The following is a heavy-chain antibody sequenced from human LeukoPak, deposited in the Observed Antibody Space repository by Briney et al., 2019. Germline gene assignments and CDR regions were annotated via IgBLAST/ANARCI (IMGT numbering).Heavy chain of an antibody. V-gene: IGHV3-15*01. Sequence: KPGGSLRLSCAASGFAFNHAWMSWVRQAPGKGLEWLGRIKSKTNGGTTDYAAPVKGRFTISRDDSKNTLYLQIDSLKTEDTAVYYCTWVGARYYFDYWGQETLVTVSS. D-gene: IGHD1-26*01. CDR1: GFAFNHAW. CDR2: IKSKTNGGTT. J-gene: IGHJ4*02. CDR3: TWVGARYYFDY.